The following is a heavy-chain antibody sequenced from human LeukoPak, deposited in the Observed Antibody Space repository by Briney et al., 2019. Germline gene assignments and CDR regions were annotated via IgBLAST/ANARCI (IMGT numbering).Heavy chain of an antibody. J-gene: IGHJ3*02. CDR3: ARDLIPVLRFLEWPRRSDAFDI. Sequence: QSGGSLRLSCAACGFTFSSYDMHWVRQATGKGLEWVSAIGTAGDTYYPGSVKGQFIISRENAKNSSYLQMNSLRAGDTAVYYCARDLIPVLRFLEWPRRSDAFDIWGQGTMVTVSS. D-gene: IGHD3-3*01. CDR1: GFTFSSYD. CDR2: IGTAGDT. V-gene: IGHV3-13*03.